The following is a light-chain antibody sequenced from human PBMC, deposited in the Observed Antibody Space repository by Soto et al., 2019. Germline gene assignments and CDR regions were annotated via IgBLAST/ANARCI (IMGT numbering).Light chain of an antibody. CDR1: SSDVGGYNY. Sequence: QSALTQPRSVSGSPGQSVTISCTGTSSDVGGYNYVSWYQQHPGKAPKLMIYDVSKRRSGVPDRFSGSKSGNTASLTISGLQAEDEADYYCCSYAGSFHVVFGGGTKVTVL. J-gene: IGLJ2*01. CDR2: DVS. V-gene: IGLV2-11*01. CDR3: CSYAGSFHVV.